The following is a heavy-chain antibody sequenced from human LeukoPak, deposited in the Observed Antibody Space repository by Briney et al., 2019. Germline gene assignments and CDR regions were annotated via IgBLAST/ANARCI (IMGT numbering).Heavy chain of an antibody. D-gene: IGHD2-2*01. CDR3: ARDTPRYCSSTSCYAFDI. CDR2: INHSGST. Sequence: SETLSLTCAVYGGSFSGYYWSWIRQPPGKGLEWIGEINHSGSTNYNPSLKSRVTISVDTSKNQFSLKLSSVTAADTAVYYCARDTPRYCSSTSCYAFDIWGQGTMVTVSS. V-gene: IGHV4-34*01. J-gene: IGHJ3*02. CDR1: GGSFSGYY.